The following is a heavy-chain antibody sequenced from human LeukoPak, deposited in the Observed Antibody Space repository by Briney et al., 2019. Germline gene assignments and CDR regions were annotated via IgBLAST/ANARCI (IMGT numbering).Heavy chain of an antibody. D-gene: IGHD4-17*01. CDR2: IIPILGIA. Sequence: GASVKVSCKASGGTFSSYAISWVRQAPGQGLEWMGRIIPILGIANYAQKFQGRVTITADKSTSTAYMELSSLRSEDTAVYYCAREDYRKLRNWFDPWGQGTLVTVSS. CDR1: GGTFSSYA. V-gene: IGHV1-69*04. CDR3: AREDYRKLRNWFDP. J-gene: IGHJ5*02.